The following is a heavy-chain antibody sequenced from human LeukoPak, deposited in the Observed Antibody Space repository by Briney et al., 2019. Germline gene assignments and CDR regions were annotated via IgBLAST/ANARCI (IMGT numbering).Heavy chain of an antibody. CDR2: IYPADSDI. CDR3: ARQAYCSGGSCYTWFDP. Sequence: PGGSLQISCKGSGYSINNYWIGGGHQVSGKGGGGRGIIYPADSDIRYSPSFQGQVTISADKSLSTAYLQWSSLKASDTAMYYCARQAYCSGGSCYTWFDPWGQGTLVIVSS. V-gene: IGHV5-51*07. J-gene: IGHJ5*02. CDR1: GYSINNYW. D-gene: IGHD2-15*01.